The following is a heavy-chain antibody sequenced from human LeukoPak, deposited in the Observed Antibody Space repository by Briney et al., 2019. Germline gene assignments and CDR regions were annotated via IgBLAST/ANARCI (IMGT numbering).Heavy chain of an antibody. CDR3: ARDRTVYYYYGMDV. V-gene: IGHV3-66*01. Sequence: GGSLRLSCAASGFTFSSYSMNWVRQAPGKGLEWVSVIYSGGSTHYADSVKGRFTISRDNSKNTLYLQMNSLRAEDTAVYYCARDRTVYYYYGMDVWGQGTTVTVSS. CDR2: IYSGGST. D-gene: IGHD4-11*01. CDR1: GFTFSSYS. J-gene: IGHJ6*02.